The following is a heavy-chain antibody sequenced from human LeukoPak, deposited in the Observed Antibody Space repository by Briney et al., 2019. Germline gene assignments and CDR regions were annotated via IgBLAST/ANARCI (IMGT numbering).Heavy chain of an antibody. J-gene: IGHJ6*03. Sequence: GGSLRLSCAASGFTFSSYGMHGVRQAPGKGLDWLAVICYDGSNKYYADSVKGRFTISRDNSKNTLYLQMTSLRAEYTAVYSCASESHRSGYYYYMDVWGKGTTVTVSS. CDR2: ICYDGSNK. D-gene: IGHD3-3*01. V-gene: IGHV3-33*01. CDR3: ASESHRSGYYYYMDV. CDR1: GFTFSSYG.